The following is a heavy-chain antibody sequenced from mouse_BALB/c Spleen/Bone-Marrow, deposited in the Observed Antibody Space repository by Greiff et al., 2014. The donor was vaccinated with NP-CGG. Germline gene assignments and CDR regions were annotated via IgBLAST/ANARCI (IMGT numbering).Heavy chain of an antibody. V-gene: IGHV1-54*01. CDR3: AWAITDAIDF. CDR1: GYAFTNYL. J-gene: IGHJ4*01. Sequence: QVQLKESGAELVRPGTSVKVSCKGSGYAFTNYLIEWVKQRPGQGLEWIGVINSGSGGTKYNEKFKGKATLTADKSSSTAYMQLSRLTSDDSAVYFCAWAITDAIDFWGQGTSVTVSS. CDR2: INSGSGGT. D-gene: IGHD2-4*01.